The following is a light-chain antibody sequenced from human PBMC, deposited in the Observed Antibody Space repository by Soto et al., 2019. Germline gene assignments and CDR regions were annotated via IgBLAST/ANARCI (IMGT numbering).Light chain of an antibody. J-gene: IGKJ1*01. CDR3: QQYSRSPLT. CDR2: GAS. V-gene: IGKV3-20*01. CDR1: QSVSRSY. Sequence: EIVLAQSPGTLSLSPGERATLSCRASQSVSRSYIAWYQQKPGQAPRLLIYGASRRATGIPDRFSGGGSETVFTLTISRLEPEDFAVYYCQQYSRSPLTFGQGTKVDIK.